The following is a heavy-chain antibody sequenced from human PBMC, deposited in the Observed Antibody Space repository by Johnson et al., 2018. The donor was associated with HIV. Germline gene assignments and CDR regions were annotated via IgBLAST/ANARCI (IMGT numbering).Heavy chain of an antibody. D-gene: IGHD6-6*01. CDR2: ISGSGAST. CDR3: AKGGIATRFFDS. J-gene: IGHJ3*02. Sequence: VQLVESGGGLVQPGGSLRLSCAASGFSFSSYAMSWVRQAPGKGLEWVSAISGSGASTYYADSVKGRFTISRDNSKYTVYLQMNSLRAEDTALYYCAKGGIATRFFDSWGQGTMVTVSS. CDR1: GFSFSSYA. V-gene: IGHV3-23*04.